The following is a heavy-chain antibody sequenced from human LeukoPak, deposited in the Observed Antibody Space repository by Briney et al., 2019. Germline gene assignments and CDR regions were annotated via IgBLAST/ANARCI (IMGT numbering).Heavy chain of an antibody. CDR3: ARASGDYVF. D-gene: IGHD4-17*01. J-gene: IGHJ4*02. CDR2: ISSSGSTI. Sequence: GGSLRLSCAASGFTFSSYEMNWVRQAPGKGLEWVSYISSSGSTIYYADSVKGRFTISRDNAKNSPYLQMNSLRAEDTAVYYCARASGDYVFWGQGTLVTVSS. V-gene: IGHV3-48*03. CDR1: GFTFSSYE.